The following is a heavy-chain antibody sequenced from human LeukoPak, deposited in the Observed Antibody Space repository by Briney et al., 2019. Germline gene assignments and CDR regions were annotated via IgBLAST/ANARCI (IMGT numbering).Heavy chain of an antibody. CDR1: GGSISSYY. CDR3: ARGGYSYGNYYYYYMDV. Sequence: SETLSLTCTVSGGSISSYYWSWLRQPPGKGLELIGYIYYSGSTNYNPSLKSRVTISVDTSKNQFSLKLSSVTAADTAVYYCARGGYSYGNYYYYYMDVWGKGTTVTVSS. V-gene: IGHV4-59*01. D-gene: IGHD5-18*01. J-gene: IGHJ6*03. CDR2: IYYSGST.